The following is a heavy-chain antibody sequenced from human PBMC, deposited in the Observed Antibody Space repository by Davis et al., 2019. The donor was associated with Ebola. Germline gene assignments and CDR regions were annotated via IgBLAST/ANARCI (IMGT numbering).Heavy chain of an antibody. CDR3: AAQWGTSPPASRNFDY. CDR1: GFTFSDYY. CDR2: ISSSGSTI. J-gene: IGHJ4*02. Sequence: PGGSLRLSCAASGFTFSDYYMSWIRQAPGKGLEWVSYISSSGSTIYYADSVKGRFTISRDNAKNTLYLQMNSLRAEDTAVYYCAAQWGTSPPASRNFDYWGQGTLVTVSS. D-gene: IGHD2-8*01. V-gene: IGHV3-11*01.